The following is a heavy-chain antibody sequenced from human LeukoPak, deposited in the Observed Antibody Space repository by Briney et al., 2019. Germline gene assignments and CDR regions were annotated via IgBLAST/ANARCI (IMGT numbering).Heavy chain of an antibody. CDR1: GGSFSGYY. CDR2: INHSGGT. CDR3: ASRVVPAAIKSYWFDP. V-gene: IGHV4-34*01. J-gene: IGHJ5*02. Sequence: SETLSPTCSVFGGSFSGYYWAWIRQPPGKGLEWIGEINHSGGTSYIPSLKSRVTISVDTSKNQFSLKLSSVTAADTAVYYCASRVVPAAIKSYWFDPWGQGTLVTVSS. D-gene: IGHD2-2*02.